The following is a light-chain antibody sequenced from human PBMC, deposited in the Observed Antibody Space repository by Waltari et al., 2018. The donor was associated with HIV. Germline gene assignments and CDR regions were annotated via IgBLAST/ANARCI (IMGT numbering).Light chain of an antibody. V-gene: IGLV1-47*01. Sequence: QSVLTQPPSASGTPGQKVTISCSGGTANIGANFVFWFQQFPGTAPKLLIYRDNLRHSGVPARFSGSKSGTSASLTISGRRSDDEAHYFCAVRDDTLGGGVFGGGTKLTVL. CDR2: RDN. CDR1: TANIGANF. CDR3: AVRDDTLGGGV. J-gene: IGLJ2*01.